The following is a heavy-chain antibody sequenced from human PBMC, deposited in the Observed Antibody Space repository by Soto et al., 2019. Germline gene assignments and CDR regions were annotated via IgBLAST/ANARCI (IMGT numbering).Heavy chain of an antibody. Sequence: GASVKVSFKASGYTFTSYDINWVRQATGQGLEWMGWMNPNSGNTGYAQKFQGRVTMTRNTSISTAYMELSSLRSEDTAVYYCARGGFSAKYQLLVRAGIYYYMDVWGKGTTVTVSS. CDR3: ARGGFSAKYQLLVRAGIYYYMDV. V-gene: IGHV1-8*01. CDR2: MNPNSGNT. J-gene: IGHJ6*03. D-gene: IGHD2-2*01. CDR1: GYTFTSYD.